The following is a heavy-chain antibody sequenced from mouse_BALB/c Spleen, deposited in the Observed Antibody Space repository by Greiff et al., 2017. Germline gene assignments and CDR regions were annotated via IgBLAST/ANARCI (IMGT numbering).Heavy chain of an antibody. V-gene: IGHV3-2*02. CDR1: GYSITSDYA. D-gene: IGHD2-12*01. Sequence: EVQRVESGPGLVKPSQSLSLTCTVTGYSITSDYAWNWIRQFPGNKLEWMGYISYSGSTSYNPSLKSRISITRDTSKNQFFLQLNSVTTEDTATYYCARLYDAWFAYWGQGTLVTVSA. CDR2: ISYSGST. CDR3: ARLYDAWFAY. J-gene: IGHJ3*01.